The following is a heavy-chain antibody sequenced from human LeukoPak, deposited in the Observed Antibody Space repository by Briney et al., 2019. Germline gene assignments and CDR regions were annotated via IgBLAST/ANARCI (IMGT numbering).Heavy chain of an antibody. D-gene: IGHD3-10*01. CDR1: GFTFSSYG. CDR3: ARTAWNYFGSGNYYAPDY. Sequence: PGGSLRLSCAASGFTFSSYGMHWVRQAPGKGLEWVAVISYDGSNKYYADSVKGRFTISRDNSKNTLYLQMNSLRVDDTAIYYCARTAWNYFGSGNYYAPDYWGQGTLVTVSS. V-gene: IGHV3-30*03. J-gene: IGHJ4*02. CDR2: ISYDGSNK.